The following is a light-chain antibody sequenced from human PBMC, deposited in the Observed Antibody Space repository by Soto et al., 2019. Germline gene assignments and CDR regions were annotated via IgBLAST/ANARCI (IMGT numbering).Light chain of an antibody. CDR1: SSDVGRYTY. CDR2: DVY. Sequence: QSVLTQPASVSGSPGQSITISCAGTSSDVGRYTYVSWYQQHPGKAPKLIIYDVYNRPSGVSTRFSGSKSGNTASLTISRLQAEDEADYYCTSYTSTSTPYVFGGGTKVTVL. V-gene: IGLV2-14*01. CDR3: TSYTSTSTPYV. J-gene: IGLJ1*01.